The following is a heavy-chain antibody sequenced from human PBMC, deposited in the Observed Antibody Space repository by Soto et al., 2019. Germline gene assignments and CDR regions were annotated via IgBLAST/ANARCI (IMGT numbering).Heavy chain of an antibody. J-gene: IGHJ4*02. CDR2: VSGGSGVT. CDR1: GFSFSTYG. V-gene: IGHV3-23*01. D-gene: IGHD1-1*01. Sequence: EVQLLESGGGLVQPGGSLRLSCAVSGFSFSTYGVTWVRQAPGKGLEWVSGVSGGSGVTHYADSVKGRFTITGDNSKNAVYLDMNSLGVEDTAVYYCAKWNGYGDYWGQGSLVTVSS. CDR3: AKWNGYGDY.